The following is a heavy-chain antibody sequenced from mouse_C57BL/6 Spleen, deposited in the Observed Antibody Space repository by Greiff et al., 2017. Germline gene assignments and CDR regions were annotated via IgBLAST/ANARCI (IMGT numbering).Heavy chain of an antibody. D-gene: IGHD4-1*01. CDR3: ARGETAYYAMDY. CDR2: VYPRSGNT. V-gene: IGHV1-81*01. J-gene: IGHJ4*01. Sequence: QVQLQQSGAELARPGASVKLSCKASGYTFTSYGISWVKQRTGQGLEWIGEVYPRSGNTYYNEKFKGKATMTADKSSRTAYMELLSLASEDSAVYICARGETAYYAMDYWGQGTSVTVSS. CDR1: GYTFTSYG.